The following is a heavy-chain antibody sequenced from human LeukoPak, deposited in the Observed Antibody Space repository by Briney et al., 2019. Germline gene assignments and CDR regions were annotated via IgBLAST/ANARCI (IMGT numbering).Heavy chain of an antibody. CDR3: ASGRQLGY. CDR2: IKEDGSEK. J-gene: IGHJ4*02. Sequence: PRGSLRLSCGASGFTFSSYWMSWVRQAPGKGLEWVANIKEDGSEKYYVASVKGRFSISRDNAKNSLYLQMNSLRAEDTVVYYCASGRQLGYWGQGTLVTVSS. V-gene: IGHV3-7*01. D-gene: IGHD3-16*01. CDR1: GFTFSSYW.